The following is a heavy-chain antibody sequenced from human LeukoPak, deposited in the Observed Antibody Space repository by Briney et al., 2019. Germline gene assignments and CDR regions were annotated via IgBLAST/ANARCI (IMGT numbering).Heavy chain of an antibody. Sequence: SETLSLTCTVSGGSVSGYYWSWIRQPPGKGLEWIGYIYYNGATLYSPSFKSRLTMSVDTSGNHFSLKLTSVTAAGTAVYYCARHDAVPVIRRGFDFWGQGTLVTVSS. CDR3: ARHDAVPVIRRGFDF. V-gene: IGHV4-59*08. CDR1: GGSVSGYY. D-gene: IGHD2-21*02. CDR2: IYYNGAT. J-gene: IGHJ4*02.